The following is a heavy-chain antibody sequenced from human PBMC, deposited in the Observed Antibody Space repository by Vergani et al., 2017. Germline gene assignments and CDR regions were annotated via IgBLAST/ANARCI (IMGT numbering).Heavy chain of an antibody. CDR1: GFTFSSYW. V-gene: IGHV3-7*04. Sequence: EVQLVESGGGLVQPGGSLRLSCAASGFTFSSYWMSWVRQAPGKGLEWVANIKQDGSEQYYVDSVKGRFTISRDNAKNSLYLQMNSLRAEDTAVYYCARVSSGWYEPFDYWGQGTLVTVSS. J-gene: IGHJ4*02. CDR2: IKQDGSEQ. CDR3: ARVSSGWYEPFDY. D-gene: IGHD6-19*01.